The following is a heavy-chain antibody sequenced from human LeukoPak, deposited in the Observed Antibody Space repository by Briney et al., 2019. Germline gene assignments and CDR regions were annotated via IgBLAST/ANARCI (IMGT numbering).Heavy chain of an antibody. CDR2: IIPFFGTA. J-gene: IGHJ5*02. CDR1: GGTFRNYA. D-gene: IGHD3-22*01. Sequence: GASVKVSCKASGGTFRNYAISWVRQAPGQGLEWMGGIIPFFGTANYAQKFQGRVTITADESTSTAYMELSRLRSDDTAVYYCARTVEYYDSSGYVSWGQGTLVTVSS. V-gene: IGHV1-69*13. CDR3: ARTVEYYDSSGYVS.